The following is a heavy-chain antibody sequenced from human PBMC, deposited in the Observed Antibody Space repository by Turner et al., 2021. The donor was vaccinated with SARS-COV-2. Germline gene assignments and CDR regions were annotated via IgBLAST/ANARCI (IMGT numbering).Heavy chain of an antibody. D-gene: IGHD1-26*01. CDR3: ARDRGNSAVVGANQAGGMDV. CDR2: IIPIFGTA. J-gene: IGHJ6*02. V-gene: IGHV1-69*19. Sequence: VQLVQTEAEVRKPGYSVKVSCKASGATFSIYAISWVRQAPGQGLEWVARIIPIFGTANYEENFQDRVTITADEATRTAYMEPSSHRSEDTAVYYFARDRGNSAVVGANQAGGMDVWGQGTTVTVSS. CDR1: GATFSIYA.